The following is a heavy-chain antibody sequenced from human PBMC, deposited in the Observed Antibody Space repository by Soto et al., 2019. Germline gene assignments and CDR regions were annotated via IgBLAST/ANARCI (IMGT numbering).Heavy chain of an antibody. CDR3: ARRGSGDNWFDP. D-gene: IGHD2-15*01. J-gene: IGHJ5*02. Sequence: SETLSLTCTVSGGSISSSSYYWGWIRQPPGKGLEWIGSIYYSGSTYYNPSLKSRVTISVDTSKNQFSLKLSSVTAADTAVYYCARRGSGDNWFDPWGQGTLVTVSS. CDR2: IYYSGST. CDR1: GGSISSSSYY. V-gene: IGHV4-39*01.